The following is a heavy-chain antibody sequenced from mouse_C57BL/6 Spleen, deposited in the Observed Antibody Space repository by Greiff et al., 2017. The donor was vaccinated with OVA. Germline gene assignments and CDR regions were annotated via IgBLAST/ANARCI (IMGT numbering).Heavy chain of an antibody. CDR3: ARGYYYGSSYGYFDY. CDR1: GYTFTSYW. Sequence: QVQLQQPGAELVKPGASVKLSCKASGYTFTSYWMHWVKQRPGRGLAWIGRIDPNRGGTKYNEKFKSKATLTVDKPSSTAYMQLSSLTSEDSAVYYCARGYYYGSSYGYFDYWGQGTTLTVSS. V-gene: IGHV1-72*01. D-gene: IGHD1-1*01. CDR2: IDPNRGGT. J-gene: IGHJ2*01.